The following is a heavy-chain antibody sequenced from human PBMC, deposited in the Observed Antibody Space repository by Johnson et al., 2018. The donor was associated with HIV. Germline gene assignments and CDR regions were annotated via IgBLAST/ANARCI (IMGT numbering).Heavy chain of an antibody. D-gene: IGHD5-18*01. CDR3: LFGGYSYGLAFDI. V-gene: IGHV3-66*01. CDR1: GFTFSSYW. Sequence: VQLVESGGGLVQPGGSLRLSCAASGFTFSSYWMSWVRQAPGKGLEWVSIIYSGGSTYYADSVKGRFTISRDNSKNTLYLQMNSLRAEDTAVYYCLFGGYSYGLAFDIWGKGTMVTVSS. CDR2: IYSGGST. J-gene: IGHJ3*02.